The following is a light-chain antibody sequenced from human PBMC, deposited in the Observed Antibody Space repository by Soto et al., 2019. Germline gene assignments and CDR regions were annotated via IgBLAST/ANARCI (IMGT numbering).Light chain of an antibody. V-gene: IGKV3-15*01. CDR3: QQYNNWPPWT. CDR2: GAS. J-gene: IGKJ1*01. Sequence: EVVMTQSPATLSVSPGERGILSCRASQSIGSDIAWYQKKPGQAPRLLIYGASTRATGIPVRFSGSGSGTEFTLTINSLQSEDFGVYYCQQYNNWPPWTFGQGTKVDIK. CDR1: QSIGSD.